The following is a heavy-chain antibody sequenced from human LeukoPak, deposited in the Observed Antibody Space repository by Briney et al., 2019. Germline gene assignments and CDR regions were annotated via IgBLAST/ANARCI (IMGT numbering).Heavy chain of an antibody. J-gene: IGHJ3*02. D-gene: IGHD1-1*01. CDR2: IKQDGSEK. Sequence: GGSLRLSCVASGFTFSSSWMSWVRQAPGKGLEWVANIKQDGSEKYYVDSVKGRFTISRDNAKNSLYLQMNSLRAEDTAVYYCAKGPFQLEHADAFDIWGQGTMVTVSS. CDR1: GFTFSSSW. CDR3: AKGPFQLEHADAFDI. V-gene: IGHV3-7*01.